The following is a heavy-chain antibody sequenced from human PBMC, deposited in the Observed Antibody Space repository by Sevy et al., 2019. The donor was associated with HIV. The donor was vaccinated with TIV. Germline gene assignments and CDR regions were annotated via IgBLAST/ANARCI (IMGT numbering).Heavy chain of an antibody. CDR1: GGSINGDY. CDR3: AKGGGLYTD. Sequence: SETLSLTCGVSGGSINGDYWTWIRQPPGRGLEWIGYIHYKGTTNYNPSLKSRVTMSVDTSKNQFSLQLTSVISADTAVYYCAKGGGLYTDWGQGTLVTVSS. D-gene: IGHD6-19*01. J-gene: IGHJ4*02. V-gene: IGHV4-59*01. CDR2: IHYKGTT.